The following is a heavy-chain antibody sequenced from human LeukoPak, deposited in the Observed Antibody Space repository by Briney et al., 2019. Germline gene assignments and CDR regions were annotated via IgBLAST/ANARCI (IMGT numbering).Heavy chain of an antibody. J-gene: IGHJ4*02. V-gene: IGHV3-20*04. D-gene: IGHD1-26*01. CDR2: INWNGGST. CDR3: ARTSSTTPLGATDY. CDR1: GFTFDDYG. Sequence: GGSLRLSCAASGFTFDDYGMSWVRQAPGKGLEWVSGINWNGGSTGYADSVKGRFTISRDNAKNSLYLQMNSLRAEDTALYYCARTSSTTPLGATDYWGQGTLVTVSS.